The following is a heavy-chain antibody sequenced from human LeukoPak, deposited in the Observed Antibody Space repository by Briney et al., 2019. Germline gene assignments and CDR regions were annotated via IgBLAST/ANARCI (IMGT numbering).Heavy chain of an antibody. Sequence: GGSLRLSYAASGFSFTNYNINRVRQAPGRGLEWVSSISSRSTYIYYADSVKGRFTISRDNAKDSLFLQMNSLRAEDTAVYYCARVTTYSGSYPSDYWGQGTLVTVSS. CDR1: GFSFTNYN. D-gene: IGHD1-26*01. CDR2: ISSRSTYI. CDR3: ARVTTYSGSYPSDY. V-gene: IGHV3-21*01. J-gene: IGHJ4*02.